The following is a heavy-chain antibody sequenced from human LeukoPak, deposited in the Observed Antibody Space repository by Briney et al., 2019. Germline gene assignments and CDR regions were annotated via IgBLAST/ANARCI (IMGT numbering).Heavy chain of an antibody. CDR2: ISSSSTYI. V-gene: IGHV3-21*01. CDR3: ATSAPYY. J-gene: IGHJ4*02. Sequence: GGSLRLSCAASGFTFSTYNMNWVRQAPGKGLEWVSSISSSSTYIYYADSVKGRFTISRDNAKNSLYLRMNSLRAEDTAVYYCATSAPYYWGQGTLVTVSS. CDR1: GFTFSTYN.